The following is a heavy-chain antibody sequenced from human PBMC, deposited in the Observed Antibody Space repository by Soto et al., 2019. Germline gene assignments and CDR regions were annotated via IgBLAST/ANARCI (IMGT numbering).Heavy chain of an antibody. CDR2: IYPSDSDT. Sequence: GESLKISCQGSGYSFSDYWIGWVHQLPGEGLEWMGIIYPSDSDTKYNPSFQGHVTFSVDTSISTAFLQWDSLKASDTATYYCARQYYTFWSGFYAGSSYFDLWGRGTLVTVSS. V-gene: IGHV5-51*07. J-gene: IGHJ2*01. CDR1: GYSFSDYW. CDR3: ARQYYTFWSGFYAGSSYFDL. D-gene: IGHD3-3*01.